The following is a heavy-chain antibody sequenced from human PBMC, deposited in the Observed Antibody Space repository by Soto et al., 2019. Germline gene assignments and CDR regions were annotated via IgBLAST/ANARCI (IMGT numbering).Heavy chain of an antibody. D-gene: IGHD6-6*01. CDR2: IYYSGST. Sequence: PSETLSLTCTVSGGSISSYYWSWIRQPPGKGLAWIGYIYYSGSTNYNPSLKSRVTISVDTSKNQFSLKLSSVTAADTAVYYCAGGGSSSWEDYWGQGTLVTVSS. V-gene: IGHV4-59*01. J-gene: IGHJ4*02. CDR3: AGGGSSSWEDY. CDR1: GGSISSYY.